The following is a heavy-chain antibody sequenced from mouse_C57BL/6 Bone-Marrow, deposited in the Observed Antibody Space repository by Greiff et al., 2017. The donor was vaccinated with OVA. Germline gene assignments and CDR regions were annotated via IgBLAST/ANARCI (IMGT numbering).Heavy chain of an antibody. CDR1: GYTFTEYT. CDR3: ARHEEGYYSNYVWFAY. CDR2: FYPGSGSI. J-gene: IGHJ3*01. D-gene: IGHD2-5*01. Sequence: QVQLKESGAELVKPGASVKLSCKASGYTFTEYTIHWVKQRSGQGLEWIGWFYPGSGSIKYNEKFKDKATLTADKSSSTVYMELSRLTSEDSAVYFCARHEEGYYSNYVWFAYWGQGTLVTVSA. V-gene: IGHV1-62-2*01.